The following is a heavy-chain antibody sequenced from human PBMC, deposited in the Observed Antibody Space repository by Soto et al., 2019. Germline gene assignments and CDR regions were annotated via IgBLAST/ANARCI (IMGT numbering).Heavy chain of an antibody. CDR2: ISSIISYI. V-gene: IGHV3-21*01. CDR1: GFTFSSYS. Sequence: GGSLRLSCAASGFTFSSYSMNWVRQAPGKGLEWVSSISSIISYIYYADSVKGRFTISRDNAKNSLYLQMNSLRAEDTAVYYCARGGRIMITFGGVIAPDDAFDIWGQGTMVTVSS. D-gene: IGHD3-16*02. CDR3: ARGGRIMITFGGVIAPDDAFDI. J-gene: IGHJ3*02.